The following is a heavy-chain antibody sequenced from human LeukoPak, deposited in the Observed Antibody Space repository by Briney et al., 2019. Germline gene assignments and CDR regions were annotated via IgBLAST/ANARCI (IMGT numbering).Heavy chain of an antibody. CDR2: INPKSGGT. Sequence: ASVEVSCKASGYTFTGYYMHWVRQAPGQGLEWMGWINPKSGGTNYAQTFQGRVAMTRDTSISTAYMEVSRLRSGDTAIYYCARGPRIAVAGTSYWGQGTLVTVSS. V-gene: IGHV1-2*02. CDR3: ARGPRIAVAGTSY. D-gene: IGHD6-19*01. J-gene: IGHJ4*02. CDR1: GYTFTGYY.